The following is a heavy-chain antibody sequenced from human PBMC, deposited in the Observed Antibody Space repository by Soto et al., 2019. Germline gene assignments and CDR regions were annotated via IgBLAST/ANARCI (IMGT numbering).Heavy chain of an antibody. Sequence: QVQLQESGPGLVKPSGALSLTCGVFGGSISNSNWWPWVRQPPGKGLAWIGEIYHSGSTNNKSSLNSRVTISLDKVNRQSSLKLTSVTAADTAGCYCAYRPLVGAAIWGQGTLVTVSS. D-gene: IGHD1-26*01. J-gene: IGHJ4*02. CDR3: AYRPLVGAAI. V-gene: IGHV4-4*02. CDR2: IYHSGST. CDR1: GGSISNSNW.